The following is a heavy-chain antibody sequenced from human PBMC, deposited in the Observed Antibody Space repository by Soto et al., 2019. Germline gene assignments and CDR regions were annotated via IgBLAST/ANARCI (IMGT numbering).Heavy chain of an antibody. V-gene: IGHV1-69*06. CDR1: GGPFSSYA. Sequence: QVQLEQSGAELKKPGSSVKVSCKASGGPFSSYAINWVRQAPGQGLEWMGGITPIFGEPKYAQKFQGRVTITADIATSTDYMELSSLRSDDTAVYFCARGSSSSIRNWFDPWGQGTLVTVSS. D-gene: IGHD3-3*01. CDR3: ARGSSSSIRNWFDP. CDR2: ITPIFGEP. J-gene: IGHJ5*02.